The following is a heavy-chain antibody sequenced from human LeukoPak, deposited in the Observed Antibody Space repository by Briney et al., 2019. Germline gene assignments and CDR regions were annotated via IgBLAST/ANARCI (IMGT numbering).Heavy chain of an antibody. D-gene: IGHD6-19*01. V-gene: IGHV4-39*01. Sequence: SETLSLTCTVSGGSISSSSYYWGWIRQPPGKGLEWIGSIYYSGSTYYNPSLKSRVTISVDTSKNQFSLKLSSVTAADTAVYYCARHRGSSGWYYWFDPWGQGTLVTVSS. CDR3: ARHRGSSGWYYWFDP. J-gene: IGHJ5*02. CDR1: GGSISSSSYY. CDR2: IYYSGST.